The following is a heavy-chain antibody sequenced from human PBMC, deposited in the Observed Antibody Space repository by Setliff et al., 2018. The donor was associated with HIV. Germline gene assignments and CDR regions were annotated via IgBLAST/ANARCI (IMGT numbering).Heavy chain of an antibody. CDR2: IYTSGST. J-gene: IGHJ5*01. CDR3: AKRAVQDGTVTSSNWFES. D-gene: IGHD1-7*01. V-gene: IGHV4-4*09. Sequence: SETLSLTCAVYGGSFNDYYWTWIRQPPGKGLEWIGYIYTSGSTNYNPSLKSRVTISVDTSKNQFSLKLSSVTAADTAVYYCAKRAVQDGTVTSSNWFESWGQGTLVTVSS. CDR1: GGSFNDYY.